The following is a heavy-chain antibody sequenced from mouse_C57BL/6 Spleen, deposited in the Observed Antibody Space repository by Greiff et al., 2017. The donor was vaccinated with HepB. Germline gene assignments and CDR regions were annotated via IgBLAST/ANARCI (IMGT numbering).Heavy chain of an antibody. Sequence: QVQLQQPGAELVRPGSSVKLSCKASGYTFTSYWMDWVKQRPGQGLEWIGNIYPSDSETHYNQKFKDKATLTVDKSSSTAYMLLSSLTSEDSAVYYCASMVTRGSFAYWGQGTLVTVSA. V-gene: IGHV1-61*01. CDR2: IYPSDSET. D-gene: IGHD2-2*01. J-gene: IGHJ3*01. CDR3: ASMVTRGSFAY. CDR1: GYTFTSYW.